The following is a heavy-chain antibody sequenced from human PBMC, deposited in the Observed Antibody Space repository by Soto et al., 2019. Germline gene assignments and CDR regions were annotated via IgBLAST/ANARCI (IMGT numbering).Heavy chain of an antibody. V-gene: IGHV3-30*18. Sequence: PGGSLRLSCAASGFTFSSYGMHWVRQAPGKGLEWVAVISYDGSNKYYADSVKGRFTISRDNSKNTLYLQMNSLRAEDTAVYYCAKDPYYYDSSGYYPDVWGQGTTVTVSS. CDR1: GFTFSSYG. J-gene: IGHJ6*02. CDR2: ISYDGSNK. D-gene: IGHD3-22*01. CDR3: AKDPYYYDSSGYYPDV.